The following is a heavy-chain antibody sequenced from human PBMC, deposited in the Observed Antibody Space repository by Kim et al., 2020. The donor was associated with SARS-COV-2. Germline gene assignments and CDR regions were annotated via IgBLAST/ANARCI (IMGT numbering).Heavy chain of an antibody. CDR3: ARDHAAVAGKEGFDY. Sequence: PSLKSRVTISVDTSKNQFSLKLSSVTAADTAVYYCARDHAAVAGKEGFDYWGQGTLVTVSS. J-gene: IGHJ4*02. D-gene: IGHD6-19*01. V-gene: IGHV4-39*07.